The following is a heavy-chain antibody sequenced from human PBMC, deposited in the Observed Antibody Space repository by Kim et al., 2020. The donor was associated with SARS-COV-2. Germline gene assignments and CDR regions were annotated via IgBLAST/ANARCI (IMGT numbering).Heavy chain of an antibody. V-gene: IGHV1-18*01. D-gene: IGHD2-15*01. CDR3: ARGCSGGSCYLGFDYYYGMDV. Sequence: ASVKVSCKASGYTFTSYGISWVRQAPGQGLEWMGWISAYNGNTNYAQKLQGRVTMTTDTSTSTAYMELRSLRFDDTAVYYCARGCSGGSCYLGFDYYYGMDVWGQGTTVTVSS. J-gene: IGHJ6*02. CDR1: GYTFTSYG. CDR2: ISAYNGNT.